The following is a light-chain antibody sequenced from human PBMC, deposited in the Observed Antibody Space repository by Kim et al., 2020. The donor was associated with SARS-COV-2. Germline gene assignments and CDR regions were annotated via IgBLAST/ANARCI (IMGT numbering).Light chain of an antibody. CDR2: DAS. CDR3: QQYDNLPLT. CDR1: QDITDY. J-gene: IGKJ1*01. Sequence: SATVGDRVTITCQASQDITDYLNWYQQKPGKAPKVLIYDASNLETEVPSRFSGSGSGTHFTFTISSLQPEDIATYYCQQYDNLPLTFGQGTKVEIK. V-gene: IGKV1-33*01.